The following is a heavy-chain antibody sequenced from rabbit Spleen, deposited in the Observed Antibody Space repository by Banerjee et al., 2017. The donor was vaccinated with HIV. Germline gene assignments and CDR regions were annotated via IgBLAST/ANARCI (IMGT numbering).Heavy chain of an antibody. CDR1: GFTISSSYY. V-gene: IGHV1S40*01. D-gene: IGHD1-1*01. Sequence: QSLEESGGDLVKPGASLTLTCTASGFTISSSYYMWWVRQAPGKGLEWIACIVFRDGVIYYATWAKGRFTVSKTSSTTVTLQMTSLTAADTATYFCGRGWFGSSGELDLWGPGTLVTVS. CDR2: IVFRDGVI. CDR3: GRGWFGSSGELDL. J-gene: IGHJ4*01.